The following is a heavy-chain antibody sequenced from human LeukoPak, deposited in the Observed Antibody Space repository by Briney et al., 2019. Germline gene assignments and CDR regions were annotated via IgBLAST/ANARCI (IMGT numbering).Heavy chain of an antibody. CDR3: VRDYYDTSGYWGRGY. V-gene: IGHV3-48*02. Sequence: GGSLRLSCAASGFILSNYNMNWVRQAPGKGLEWVSYISSSSSTIYYADSVKGRFTISRDNAKKSLYLQMNSLRDEDTAVYYCVRDYYDTSGYWGRGYWGQGTLVTVSS. D-gene: IGHD3-22*01. CDR1: GFILSNYN. CDR2: ISSSSSTI. J-gene: IGHJ4*02.